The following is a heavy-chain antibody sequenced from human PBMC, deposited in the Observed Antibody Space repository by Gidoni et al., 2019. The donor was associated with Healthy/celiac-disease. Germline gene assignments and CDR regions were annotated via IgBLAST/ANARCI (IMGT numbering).Heavy chain of an antibody. CDR1: GFTFSSYG. CDR3: AKLLPDYGDYHYYYYGMDV. CDR2: ISYDGSNK. D-gene: IGHD4-17*01. Sequence: QVQLVESGGGGVQPGRSLRLSCAASGFTFSSYGTHWVRQAPGKGREWVAVISYDGSNKYYADSVKGRFTISRDNSKNTLYLQMNSLRAEDTAVYYCAKLLPDYGDYHYYYYGMDVWGQGTTVTVSS. V-gene: IGHV3-30*18. J-gene: IGHJ6*02.